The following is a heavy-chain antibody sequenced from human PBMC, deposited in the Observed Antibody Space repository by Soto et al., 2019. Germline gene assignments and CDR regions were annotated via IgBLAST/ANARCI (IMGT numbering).Heavy chain of an antibody. V-gene: IGHV3-21*01. CDR1: GFTFSNFA. D-gene: IGHD3-10*01. CDR2: ISSSSSYI. J-gene: IGHJ6*02. CDR3: ARAESITGSMDV. Sequence: GGSLRLSCAASGFTFSNFAMNWVRQAPGKGLEWVSSISSSSSYIYYADSVKGRFTISRDNAKNSLYLQMNSLRAEDTAVYYCARAESITGSMDVWGQGTTVTVSS.